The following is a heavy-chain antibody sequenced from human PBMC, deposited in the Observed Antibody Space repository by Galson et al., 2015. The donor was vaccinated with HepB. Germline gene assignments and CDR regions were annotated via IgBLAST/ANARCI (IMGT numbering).Heavy chain of an antibody. CDR2: IYSGGST. CDR3: ARLLDAVENWFDP. D-gene: IGHD3-3*01. CDR1: GFTVSSNY. V-gene: IGHV3-53*04. Sequence: SLRLSCAASGFTVSSNYMSWVRQAPGKGLEWVSVIYSGGSTYYVDSVKGRFTISRHNSKNTLYLQMNSLRAEDTAVYYCARLLDAVENWFDPWGQGTLVTVSS. J-gene: IGHJ5*02.